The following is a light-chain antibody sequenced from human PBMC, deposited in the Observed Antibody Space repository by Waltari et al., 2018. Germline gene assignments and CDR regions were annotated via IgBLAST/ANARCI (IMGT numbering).Light chain of an antibody. Sequence: QSGLTQTPSVSGAPGQRVTISCTGSSSNIGAGYDVHWYQLLPGTAPNLLIYGYGNPTQGVPDRFSGSRSGSSASLAITGLQGEDEAGYYCQSYASSLSRSVCGGGTKLTVL. J-gene: IGLJ2*01. CDR3: QSYASSLSRSV. CDR1: SSNIGAGYD. V-gene: IGLV1-40*01. CDR2: GYG.